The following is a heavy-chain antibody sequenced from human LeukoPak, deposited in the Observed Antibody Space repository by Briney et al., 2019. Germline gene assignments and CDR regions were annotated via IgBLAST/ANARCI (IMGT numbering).Heavy chain of an antibody. J-gene: IGHJ4*02. Sequence: GGSLRLSCAASGFTFDDYAMHWVRQAPGKGLEWVSLISWEGDTTYYADSVRGRFTISRDNSKNSLYLQMNSLTADDTAFYYCTRDTDYGSATNYFDHWGQGTLVIVSS. CDR3: TRDTDYGSATNYFDH. CDR1: GFTFDDYA. CDR2: ISWEGDTT. D-gene: IGHD3-10*01. V-gene: IGHV3-43D*04.